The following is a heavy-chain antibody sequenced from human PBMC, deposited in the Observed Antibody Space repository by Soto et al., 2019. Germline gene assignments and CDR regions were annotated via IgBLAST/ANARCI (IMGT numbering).Heavy chain of an antibody. CDR2: ISWDGGST. CDR3: AKDVIMDV. J-gene: IGHJ6*02. Sequence: GGSVRLSGAASGFSFDDYTMHWVRQGPGKGLEWVSLISWDGGSTYYADSVKGRFTISRDNSKNSLYLQMNSLRTEDTALYYSAKDVIMDVWGQGTTVTVSS. CDR1: GFSFDDYT. V-gene: IGHV3-43*01.